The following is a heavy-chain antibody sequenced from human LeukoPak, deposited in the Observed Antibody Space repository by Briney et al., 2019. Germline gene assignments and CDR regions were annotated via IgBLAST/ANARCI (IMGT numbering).Heavy chain of an antibody. J-gene: IGHJ4*02. D-gene: IGHD6-19*01. CDR1: GFTFSSHW. CDR3: AREGGYSSGPDY. V-gene: IGHV3-74*01. Sequence: QPGRSLRLSCAASGFTFSSHWMHWVRQDPGKGLVWVSRINSDGRRTTYADYVKGRFTISRDNARNTLYLQMNSLRAEDTAVYYCAREGGYSSGPDYWGQGTLVTVSS. CDR2: INSDGRRT.